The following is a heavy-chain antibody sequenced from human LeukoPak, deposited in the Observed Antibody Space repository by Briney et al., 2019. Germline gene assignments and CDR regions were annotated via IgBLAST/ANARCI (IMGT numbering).Heavy chain of an antibody. J-gene: IGHJ4*02. CDR3: ARELRDSFDY. V-gene: IGHV1-2*02. CDR2: INPNSGGT. CDR1: GHTFTGYY. D-gene: IGHD2-21*02. Sequence: GPVKVSCKASGHTFTGYYMHWVRQAPGQGLEWMGWINPNSGGTNYAQKFQGRVTMTRDTSISTAYMELSRLRSDDTAVYYCARELRDSFDYWGQGTLVTVSS.